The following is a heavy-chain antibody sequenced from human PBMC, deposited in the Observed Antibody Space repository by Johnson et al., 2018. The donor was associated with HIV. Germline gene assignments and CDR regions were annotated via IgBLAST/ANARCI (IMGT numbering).Heavy chain of an antibody. D-gene: IGHD3-10*02. V-gene: IGHV3-23*04. J-gene: IGHJ3*02. CDR1: GFTFSSYG. CDR3: ARDFMYAFDI. Sequence: VQLVESGGGLVQPGGSLRLSCAASGFTFSSYGMSWVRQAPGKGLEWVSGVTGNGGDTYYAESVKGRFTISRDNSKNTLYLQMNKLRAEDTAVYYCARDFMYAFDIWGQGTKVTVSS. CDR2: VTGNGGDT.